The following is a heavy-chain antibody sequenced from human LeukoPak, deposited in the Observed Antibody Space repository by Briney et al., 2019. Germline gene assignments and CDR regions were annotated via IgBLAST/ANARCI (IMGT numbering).Heavy chain of an antibody. J-gene: IGHJ4*02. Sequence: SQTLSLTCTVSGGSISSGDYYWSWTRQPPGKGLEWIGYIYYSGSTYYNPSLKSRVTISVDTSKNQFSLKLSSVTAADTAVYYCASFYDSSGYDYPDYWGQGTLVTVSS. CDR1: GGSISSGDYY. CDR2: IYYSGST. D-gene: IGHD3-22*01. V-gene: IGHV4-30-4*01. CDR3: ASFYDSSGYDYPDY.